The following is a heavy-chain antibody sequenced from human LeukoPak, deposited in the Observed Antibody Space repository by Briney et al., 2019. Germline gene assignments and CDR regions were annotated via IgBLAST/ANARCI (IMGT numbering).Heavy chain of an antibody. V-gene: IGHV1-2*02. CDR3: ARDKSATMVRGVMEEPYYFDY. CDR2: INPNSGGT. J-gene: IGHJ4*02. D-gene: IGHD3-10*01. CDR1: GYTFTGYY. Sequence: ASVTVSCTASGYTFTGYYMHWVRQAHGQGIEWMGWINPNSGGTNYAQKFQGRVTMTRDTSISTAYMELSRLRSDDTAVYYCARDKSATMVRGVMEEPYYFDYWGQGTLVTVSS.